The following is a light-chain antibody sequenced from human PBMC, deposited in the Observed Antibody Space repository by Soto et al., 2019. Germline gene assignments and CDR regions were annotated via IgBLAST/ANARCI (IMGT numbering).Light chain of an antibody. Sequence: ENVLTQSPGTLSLSPGERATLSCRASQSVSLNYVAWYQQKPGQTPKVLIYRASTRATGIPDRFSGSGSGTDFSLTISRLEPEDFAVYYCQQYGSAPLTFGGGTKVEMK. J-gene: IGKJ4*01. CDR1: QSVSLNY. CDR2: RAS. CDR3: QQYGSAPLT. V-gene: IGKV3-20*01.